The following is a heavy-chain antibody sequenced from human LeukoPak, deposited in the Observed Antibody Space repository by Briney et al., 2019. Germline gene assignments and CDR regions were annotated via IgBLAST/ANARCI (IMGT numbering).Heavy chain of an antibody. CDR3: AREEYGDYVGY. J-gene: IGHJ4*02. V-gene: IGHV4-59*01. D-gene: IGHD4-17*01. CDR1: GGSISSYS. CDR2: VYYSGTT. Sequence: SGILSLTCTDSGGSISSYSWSWIRQPPGKRLEWIGYVYYSGTTNYNPSLRSRVTISVDTSKNQFSLKLNSVTAADTAVYYCAREEYGDYVGYWGQGTLVTVAS.